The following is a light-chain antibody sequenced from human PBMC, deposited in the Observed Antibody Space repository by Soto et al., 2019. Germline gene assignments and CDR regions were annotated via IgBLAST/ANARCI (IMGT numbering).Light chain of an antibody. CDR2: KAS. CDR3: QQYNSYSWT. Sequence: DIQMTQSPSTLSASVGDRVTITCRASQSIGSWLAWYQQKPGKAPKLLIYKASSLESGVPSRFSGSGSGTEFTLTISSLQPADFATYYCQQYNSYSWTFGQGTKAEIK. CDR1: QSIGSW. V-gene: IGKV1-5*03. J-gene: IGKJ1*01.